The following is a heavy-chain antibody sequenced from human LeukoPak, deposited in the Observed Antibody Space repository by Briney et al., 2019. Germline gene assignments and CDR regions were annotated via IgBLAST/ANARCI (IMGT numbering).Heavy chain of an antibody. J-gene: IGHJ4*02. CDR2: MYYSGST. D-gene: IGHD3-22*01. V-gene: IGHV4-39*01. CDR1: GGSISSSSYY. Sequence: LETLSLTCTVSGGSISSSSYYWGWIRQPPGKGLEWIGSMYYSGSTYYNPSLKSRLTMSVDTSTNQLSLMLSSVTAADTAVYYCAGHSNYYESGGPLDYWGQGTLVTVSS. CDR3: AGHSNYYESGGPLDY.